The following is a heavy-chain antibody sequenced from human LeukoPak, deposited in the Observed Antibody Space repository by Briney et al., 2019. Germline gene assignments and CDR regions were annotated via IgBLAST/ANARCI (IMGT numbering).Heavy chain of an antibody. Sequence: GGSLRLSCAASGFTFSTYSMTWVRQAPGRGLEWVSYISSGSSSIYYADSVKGRFTISRDNAKNSLYLQMNSPRAEDTAVYYCAVPYSGSIDWGQGTLVTVSS. CDR1: GFTFSTYS. CDR3: AVPYSGSID. D-gene: IGHD1-26*01. V-gene: IGHV3-48*01. J-gene: IGHJ4*02. CDR2: ISSGSSSI.